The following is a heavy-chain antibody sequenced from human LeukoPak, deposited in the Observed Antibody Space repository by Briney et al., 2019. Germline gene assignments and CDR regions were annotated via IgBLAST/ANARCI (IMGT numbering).Heavy chain of an antibody. Sequence: PSETLSLTCTVSGGSISSYYWSWIRQPPGKGLEWIGYISYSGSTNYNPSLKSRVTISVDKSKNQFSLKLSSVTAADTAVYYCARSRDGYNYALDYWGRGTLVTVSS. J-gene: IGHJ4*02. D-gene: IGHD5-24*01. CDR3: ARSRDGYNYALDY. CDR1: GGSISSYY. V-gene: IGHV4-59*01. CDR2: ISYSGST.